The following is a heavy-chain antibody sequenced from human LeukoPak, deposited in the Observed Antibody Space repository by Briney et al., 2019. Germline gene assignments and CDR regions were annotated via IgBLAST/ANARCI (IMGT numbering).Heavy chain of an antibody. V-gene: IGHV3-48*03. Sequence: PGGSLRLSCAASGFTFRSYEMNWGRQATGKGVEWVSYIICIVITMYSVDSVKGLFTISRDNAKNSLYLQMKSLIPEDTAVYYCARGVGGTPLDYWGQGTVVTVSS. CDR2: IICIVITM. CDR1: GFTFRSYE. CDR3: ARGVGGTPLDY. J-gene: IGHJ4*02. D-gene: IGHD1-26*01.